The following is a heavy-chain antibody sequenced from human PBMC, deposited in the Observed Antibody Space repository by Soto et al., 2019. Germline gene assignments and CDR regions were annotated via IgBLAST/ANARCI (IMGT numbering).Heavy chain of an antibody. CDR3: ALGMFMDV. CDR1: GVSITTSGHY. Sequence: QVQLQESGPGLVKPSQTLSLSCSVSGVSITTSGHYWNWVRQRPGRGLEWIGYIASSGTTYYNPSLKTRLAMSVEPSTSQISLNLSSVTAADTALYFCALGMFMDVWGRGTTVTVSS. V-gene: IGHV4-31*03. CDR2: IASSGTT. J-gene: IGHJ6*03. D-gene: IGHD3-16*01.